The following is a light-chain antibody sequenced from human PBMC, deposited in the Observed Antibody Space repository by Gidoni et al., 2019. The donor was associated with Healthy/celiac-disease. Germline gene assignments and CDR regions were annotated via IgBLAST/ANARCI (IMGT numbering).Light chain of an antibody. CDR2: AAS. CDR3: QQSYSTPIT. V-gene: IGKV1-39*01. Sequence: DIQMTQSTSSLSASVGDRVTITCRASQSISSYLNWYQQKPGKAPKLLIYAASSLQSGVPSRFSGSGSGTDFTLTISSLQPEDFATYYCQQSYSTPITFXQXTRLEIK. J-gene: IGKJ5*01. CDR1: QSISSY.